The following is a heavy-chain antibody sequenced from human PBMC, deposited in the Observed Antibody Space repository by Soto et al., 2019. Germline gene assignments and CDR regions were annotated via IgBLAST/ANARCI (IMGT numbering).Heavy chain of an antibody. D-gene: IGHD1-7*01. CDR3: ARFLLETGTTYRSFYYYYYYMDV. J-gene: IGHJ6*03. V-gene: IGHV4-59*01. Sequence: SETLSLTCTVSGGSISSYYWSWIRQPPGKGLEWIGYIYYSGSTNYNPSLKSRVTISVDTSKNQFSLKLSSVTAADTAVYYCARFLLETGTTYRSFYYYYYYMDVWGKGTTVTVSS. CDR1: GGSISSYY. CDR2: IYYSGST.